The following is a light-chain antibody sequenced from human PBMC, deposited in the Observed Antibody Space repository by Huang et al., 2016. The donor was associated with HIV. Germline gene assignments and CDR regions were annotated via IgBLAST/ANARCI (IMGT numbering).Light chain of an antibody. J-gene: IGKJ3*01. V-gene: IGKV1-39*01. CDR2: GAS. Sequence: DIQMTQSPSSLSASVGDRVTITCRATQSVTKYLNWYQQKPGKAPKVLIYGASSLQTGVPSRFSGSGSGTDFTLTISSLQPEDFATYYWQQSSSPPPTFGPGTKVDIK. CDR3: QQSSSPPPT. CDR1: QSVTKY.